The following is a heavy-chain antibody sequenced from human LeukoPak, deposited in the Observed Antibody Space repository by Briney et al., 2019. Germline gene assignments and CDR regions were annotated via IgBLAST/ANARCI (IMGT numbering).Heavy chain of an antibody. CDR3: AKAQAYCGGDCYSPIDY. CDR1: GFTFSSYG. CDR2: ISGSGGST. V-gene: IGHV3-23*01. J-gene: IGHJ4*02. D-gene: IGHD2-21*02. Sequence: PGGSLRLSCAASGFTFSSYGMSWVRQAPGMGLEWVSAISGSGGSTYYADSVKGRFTISRDNSKNTLYLQMNSLRAEDTAVYYCAKAQAYCGGDCYSPIDYWGQGTLVTVSS.